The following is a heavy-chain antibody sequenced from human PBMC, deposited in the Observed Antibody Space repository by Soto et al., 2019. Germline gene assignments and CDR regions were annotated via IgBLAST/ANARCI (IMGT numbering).Heavy chain of an antibody. D-gene: IGHD6-13*01. CDR3: ARRYSRSFDY. V-gene: IGHV4-59*08. CDR2: SYYSGST. Sequence: QVQLQESGPGLVKPSETLSLTCTVSGGSISSYYWSWIRQPPGKGLEWIAYSYYSGSTNYNHSLRSLLTIAVDPSKYQCSLKLSSVSAADTAVYYCARRYSRSFDYWGQGTLVTGSS. CDR1: GGSISSYY. J-gene: IGHJ4*02.